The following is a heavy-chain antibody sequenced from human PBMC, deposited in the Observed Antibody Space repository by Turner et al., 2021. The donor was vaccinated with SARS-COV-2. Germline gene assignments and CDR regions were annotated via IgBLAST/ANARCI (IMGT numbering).Heavy chain of an antibody. CDR1: GFTVRSNY. CDR2: IYSGDST. Sequence: EVQLVESGGGLVQPGGSLRLSCAASGFTVRSNYMSWVRQAPGKGLEWVSVIYSGDSTFYADSVKGRFTISRDSSKNSLYLQMNSLRTEDTAVYYCVRDLNGGRGPWGQGTLVTVSS. V-gene: IGHV3-66*02. D-gene: IGHD1-1*01. J-gene: IGHJ5*02. CDR3: VRDLNGGRGP.